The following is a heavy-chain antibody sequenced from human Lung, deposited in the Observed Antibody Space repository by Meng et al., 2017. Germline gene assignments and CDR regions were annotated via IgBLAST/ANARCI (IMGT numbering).Heavy chain of an antibody. Sequence: QVQLVQTGAEVKKPGASGKYSCKAPGYTFTSYAMHWVRQVPGQRLEWMGWINTGNGNTKYSQKFQGRVTITRDASASTAYMELSSLRSEDTAVYYCARGEGYCTNGVCSPGYWGQGTLVTVSS. V-gene: IGHV1-3*04. D-gene: IGHD2-8*01. CDR3: ARGEGYCTNGVCSPGY. CDR2: INTGNGNT. CDR1: GYTFTSYA. J-gene: IGHJ4*02.